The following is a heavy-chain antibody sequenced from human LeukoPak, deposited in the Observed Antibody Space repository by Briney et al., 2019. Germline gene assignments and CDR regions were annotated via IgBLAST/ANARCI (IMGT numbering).Heavy chain of an antibody. Sequence: SETLSLTCTVSGGSISSSSYYWSWIRQPPGKGLEWIGYIYYSGSTNYNPSLKSRVTISVDTSKNQFSLKLSSVTAADTAVYYCAREDIVVVPAATGPKHCSGGSCYRYYYYGMDVWGQGTTVTVSS. J-gene: IGHJ6*02. CDR3: AREDIVVVPAATGPKHCSGGSCYRYYYYGMDV. CDR1: GGSISSSSYY. CDR2: IYYSGST. V-gene: IGHV4-61*01. D-gene: IGHD2-2*01.